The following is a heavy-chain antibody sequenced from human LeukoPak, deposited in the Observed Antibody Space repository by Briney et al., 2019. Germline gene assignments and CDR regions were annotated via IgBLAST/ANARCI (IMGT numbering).Heavy chain of an antibody. V-gene: IGHV3-23*01. Sequence: GGSLRLSCAASGFTFTNYAMSWVRQAPGKGLEWVSVISGSGGSTYNADSVKGRFTISRDNSKNTLYLQMNSLRAKDTAVYYCAKEHDDYVWGSYRPKFAEYFQHWGQGTLVTVSS. CDR2: ISGSGGST. CDR3: AKEHDDYVWGSYRPKFAEYFQH. D-gene: IGHD3-16*02. CDR1: GFTFTNYA. J-gene: IGHJ1*01.